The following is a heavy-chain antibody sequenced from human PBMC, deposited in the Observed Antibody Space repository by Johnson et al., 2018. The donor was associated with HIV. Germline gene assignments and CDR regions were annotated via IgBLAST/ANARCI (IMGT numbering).Heavy chain of an antibody. D-gene: IGHD3-10*01. V-gene: IGHV3-30*03. J-gene: IGHJ3*02. CDR1: GFTFSRYG. CDR2: ISYDGNND. CDR3: ARAGVVDSYGSWKAFDI. Sequence: QVQLVESGGGVVQPGRSLRLSCAASGFTFSRYGMHWVRQVQGKGLEWVAVISYDGNNDYYADSVKGRFTVSRDNSKSTLYLQMNSLRAEDTGLYYCARAGVVDSYGSWKAFDIWGQGTLVTVSS.